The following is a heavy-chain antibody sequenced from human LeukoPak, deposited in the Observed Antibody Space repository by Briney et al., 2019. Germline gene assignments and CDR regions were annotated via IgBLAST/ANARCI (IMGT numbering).Heavy chain of an antibody. CDR2: ISGSGGST. V-gene: IGHV3-23*01. D-gene: IGHD6-13*01. CDR3: AKDESWYPQDAFDI. CDR1: GFTFSSYA. Sequence: GXXLRLSCAASGFTFSSYAMSWVRQAPGKGLEWVSAISGSGGSTYYADSVKRPFTISRDNSKTTLYLQMNSLRAEDTAVYYCAKDESWYPQDAFDIWGQGTMVTVSS. J-gene: IGHJ3*02.